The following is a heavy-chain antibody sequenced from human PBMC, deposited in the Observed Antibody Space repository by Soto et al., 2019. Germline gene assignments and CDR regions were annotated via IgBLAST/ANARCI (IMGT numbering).Heavy chain of an antibody. CDR2: FYSTGNT. V-gene: IGHV4-4*07. CDR3: ARNNYGSGTWFDP. J-gene: IGHJ5*02. CDR1: GASITTYY. D-gene: IGHD3-10*01. Sequence: PSETLCLTCTVSGASITTYYWTWIRQPAGRGLEWIGHFYSTGNTNYNPSFKSRVTMSVDTSKNQLYLKLTSVTAADTALYSCARNNYGSGTWFDPGVQ.